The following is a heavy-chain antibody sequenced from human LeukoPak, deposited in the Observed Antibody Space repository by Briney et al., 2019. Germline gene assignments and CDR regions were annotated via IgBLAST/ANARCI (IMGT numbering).Heavy chain of an antibody. CDR2: ISGSGGST. CDR3: AKENYGDSTGGRFQH. J-gene: IGHJ1*01. D-gene: IGHD4-17*01. Sequence: GGSLRLSCAASGFTFSSYSMNWVRQAPGKGLEWVSVISGSGGSTYYADSVKGRLTISRVNSKNTLYLQMNSLRAEDTAVYYCAKENYGDSTGGRFQHWGQGTLVTVSS. V-gene: IGHV3-23*01. CDR1: GFTFSSYS.